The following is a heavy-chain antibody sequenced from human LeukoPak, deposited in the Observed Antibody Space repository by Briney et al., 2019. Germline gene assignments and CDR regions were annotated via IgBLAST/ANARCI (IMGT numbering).Heavy chain of an antibody. CDR3: AQRGVVIRVILVGFHKEAYYFDS. J-gene: IGHJ4*02. D-gene: IGHD3-22*01. CDR2: ISGSGGSI. V-gene: IGHV3-23*01. Sequence: GGSLRLSCAVSGITLNNYGMSGVRQAPGKGREGVACISGSGGSINYADSVKGRFTMPRDNPNNTLYLQMNHLRAEDRAVYFCAQRGVVIRVILVGFHKEAYYFDSWGQGALVTVSS. CDR1: GITLNNYG.